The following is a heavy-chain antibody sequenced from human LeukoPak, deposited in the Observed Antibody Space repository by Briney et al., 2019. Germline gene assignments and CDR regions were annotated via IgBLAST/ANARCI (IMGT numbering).Heavy chain of an antibody. J-gene: IGHJ3*02. D-gene: IGHD3-22*01. V-gene: IGHV1-8*03. CDR2: MNPNSGNT. CDR3: ARQRDSFDI. Sequence: ASVKVSCKASGYTFTSYDINWVRQATGQGLEWMGWMNPNSGNTDYAQKFQGRVTITRSTSMSTAYMELGSLRSEDTAVYYCARQRDSFDIRGQGTTVTVSS. CDR1: GYTFTSYD.